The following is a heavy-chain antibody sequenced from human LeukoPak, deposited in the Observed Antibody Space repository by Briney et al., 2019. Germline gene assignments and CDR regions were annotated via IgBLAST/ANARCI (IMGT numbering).Heavy chain of an antibody. CDR1: GGTFSSYA. CDR3: AREGDGYNCISTAQEHYYYYMDV. Sequence: ASVKVSCKASGGTFSSYAISWERQAPGQGLEWMGGIIPIFGTANYAQKFQGRVTITTDESTSTAYMELSSLRSEDTAVYYCAREGDGYNCISTAQEHYYYYMDVWGKGTTVTVSS. V-gene: IGHV1-69*05. J-gene: IGHJ6*03. CDR2: IIPIFGTA. D-gene: IGHD5-24*01.